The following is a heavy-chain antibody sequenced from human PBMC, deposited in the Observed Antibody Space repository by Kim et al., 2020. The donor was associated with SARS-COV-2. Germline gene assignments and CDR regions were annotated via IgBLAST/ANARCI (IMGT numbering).Heavy chain of an antibody. CDR3: ASRRGSYGDALDY. V-gene: IGHV3-53*01. CDR2: IYSGGTT. CDR1: GFTVSSNY. J-gene: IGHJ4*02. Sequence: SLLLSFASSGFTVSSNYMSWVRQAPGKGLEWVSLIYSGGTTYYADSVKGRFTISRDTSKNTLFRQMNSLRAEDTAVYYCASRRGSYGDALDYWGQETL. D-gene: IGHD4-17*01.